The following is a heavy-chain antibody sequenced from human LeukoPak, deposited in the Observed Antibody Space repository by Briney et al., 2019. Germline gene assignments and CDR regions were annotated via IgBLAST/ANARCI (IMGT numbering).Heavy chain of an antibody. Sequence: AGGSLRLSCAASGFTFSSYGMHWVRQAPGEGLEWVAFIRYDGSNKYYADSVKGRFTISRDNSKNTLYLQMNSLRTEDTAVYYCAKTMSPYYYDSSGFWGQGTLVTVSS. V-gene: IGHV3-30*02. J-gene: IGHJ4*02. D-gene: IGHD3-22*01. CDR1: GFTFSSYG. CDR2: IRYDGSNK. CDR3: AKTMSPYYYDSSGF.